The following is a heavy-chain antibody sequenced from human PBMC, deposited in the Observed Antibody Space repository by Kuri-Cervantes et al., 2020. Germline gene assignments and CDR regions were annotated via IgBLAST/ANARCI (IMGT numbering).Heavy chain of an antibody. CDR1: GFTFSSYA. J-gene: IGHJ4*02. V-gene: IGHV3-23*01. CDR2: ISGRGGST. CDR3: AKGFERGYSGYDTLTVASPIDY. Sequence: GGFLRLYCAASGFTFSSYAMSCVRQAPGKGLEWVSAISGRGGSTYYADSVKGRFTISRDNSKNTLYLQMNSLRVEDTAVYYCAKGFERGYSGYDTLTVASPIDYWGQGTLVTVSS. D-gene: IGHD5-12*01.